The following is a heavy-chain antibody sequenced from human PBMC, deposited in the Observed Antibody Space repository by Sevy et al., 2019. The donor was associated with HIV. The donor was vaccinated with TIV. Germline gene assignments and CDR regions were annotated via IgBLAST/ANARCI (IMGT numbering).Heavy chain of an antibody. J-gene: IGHJ5*02. V-gene: IGHV1-3*01. CDR2: INGGNGNT. Sequence: ASVKVSCKASGYTFTSYAMHWVRQAPGQRLEWMGWINGGNGNTKYSQKFQGRVTITRDTSASTAYMELSSLRSEDTAVYYCARAGGSYFWFDPWGQGTLVTVSS. CDR1: GYTFTSYA. CDR3: ARAGGSYFWFDP. D-gene: IGHD1-26*01.